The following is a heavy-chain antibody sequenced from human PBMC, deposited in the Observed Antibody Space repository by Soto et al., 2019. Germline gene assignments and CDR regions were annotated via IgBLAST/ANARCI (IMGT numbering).Heavy chain of an antibody. CDR1: GFTFSSYG. CDR2: ISYDGSNK. D-gene: IGHD6-19*01. J-gene: IGHJ4*02. V-gene: IGHV3-30*18. CDR3: AKDVRQWLVDY. Sequence: QVQLVESGGGVVQPGRSLRLSCAASGFTFSSYGMHWVRQAPGKGLEWVAVISYDGSNKYYADSVKGRFTISRDNSKNTLYLQMNSLRAEDTAVYYCAKDVRQWLVDYWGQGTLVTVSS.